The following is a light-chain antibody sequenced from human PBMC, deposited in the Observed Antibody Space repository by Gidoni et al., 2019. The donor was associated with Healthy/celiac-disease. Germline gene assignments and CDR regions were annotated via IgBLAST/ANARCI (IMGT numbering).Light chain of an antibody. Sequence: ENFFTPSPATLSLAPGERATLSCRASQSCSSYLAWYQQKPGQAPRLLIYDASNRATGIPARFSGSGSGTDFTLTISSLEPEDFAVYYCQQRSNWPPLTFGGGTKVEIK. CDR3: QQRSNWPPLT. CDR2: DAS. V-gene: IGKV3-11*01. J-gene: IGKJ4*01. CDR1: QSCSSY.